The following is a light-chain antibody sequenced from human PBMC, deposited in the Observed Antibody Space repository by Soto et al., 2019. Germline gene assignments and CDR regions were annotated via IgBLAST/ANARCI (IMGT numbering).Light chain of an antibody. CDR3: GPWYSSGRAAV. Sequence: QSVLTQPPSVSAAPGQKVTISCTGGSSNIGNNHVSWYRQLPGTTPKLLIYGSDKRPPGIPARFSGSRTSTSATLLIAALQTGDEADDYCGPWYSSGRAAVFGGGTKVTVL. CDR2: GSD. V-gene: IGLV1-51*02. CDR1: SSNIGNNH. J-gene: IGLJ3*02.